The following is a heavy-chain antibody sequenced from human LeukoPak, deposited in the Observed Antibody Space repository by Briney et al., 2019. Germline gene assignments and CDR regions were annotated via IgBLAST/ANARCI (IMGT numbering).Heavy chain of an antibody. CDR2: IYYSGST. V-gene: IGHV4-59*01. CDR3: ASDGGATSGGHFDY. J-gene: IGHJ4*02. D-gene: IGHD1-26*01. Sequence: SETLSLTCTVSGGSISSYYWSWIRQPPGKGLEWIGYIYYSGSTNYNPSLKSRVTISVDTSKNQFSLKLSSVTAADTAVYYCASDGGATSGGHFDYWGQGTLVTVSS. CDR1: GGSISSYY.